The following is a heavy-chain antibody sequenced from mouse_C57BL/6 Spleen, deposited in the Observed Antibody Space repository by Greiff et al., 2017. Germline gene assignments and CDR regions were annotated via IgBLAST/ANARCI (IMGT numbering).Heavy chain of an antibody. J-gene: IGHJ3*01. V-gene: IGHV5-9-1*02. CDR3: TRDRRDLLSFAY. Sequence: EVMLVESGEGLVKPGGSLKLSCAASGFTFSSYAMSWVRQTPEKRLEWVAYISSGGDYIYYADTVKGRFTISRDNARNTLYLQMSSLKSEDTAMYYCTRDRRDLLSFAYWGQGTLVTVSA. CDR1: GFTFSSYA. D-gene: IGHD2-1*01. CDR2: ISSGGDYI.